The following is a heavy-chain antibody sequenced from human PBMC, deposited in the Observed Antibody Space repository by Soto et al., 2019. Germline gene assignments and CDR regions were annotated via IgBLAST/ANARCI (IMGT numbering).Heavy chain of an antibody. V-gene: IGHV1-2*04. Sequence: ASVKVSCQASGYTFTDYYLHWVRQTPGQGLEWMGWINPNSGGTHYAQKFQGWVTMTRDTSISTAYMELSRLRSDDTAFYYCARDDFRGRNLGPCSGGSCYPWFDPWGQGTLVTVSS. CDR2: INPNSGGT. J-gene: IGHJ5*02. CDR1: GYTFTDYY. D-gene: IGHD2-15*01. CDR3: ARDDFRGRNLGPCSGGSCYPWFDP.